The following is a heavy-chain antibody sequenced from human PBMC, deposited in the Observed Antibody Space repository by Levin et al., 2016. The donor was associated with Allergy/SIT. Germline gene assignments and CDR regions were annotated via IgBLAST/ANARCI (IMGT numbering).Heavy chain of an antibody. J-gene: IGHJ6*03. CDR2: ISYDGSNK. V-gene: IGHV3-30*18. D-gene: IGHD6-13*01. CDR3: AKGGRRAAAGANYYYYMDV. Sequence: GESLKISCAASGFTFSSYGMHWVRQAPGKGLEWVAVISYDGSNKYYADSVKGRFTISRDNSKNTLYLQMNSLRAEDTAVYYCAKGGRRAAAGANYYYYMDVWGKGTTVTVSS. CDR1: GFTFSSYG.